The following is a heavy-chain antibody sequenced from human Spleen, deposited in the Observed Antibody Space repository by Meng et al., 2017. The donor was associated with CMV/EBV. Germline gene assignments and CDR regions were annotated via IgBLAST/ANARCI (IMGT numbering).Heavy chain of an antibody. J-gene: IGHJ6*02. D-gene: IGHD2-2*01. CDR2: IYYSGST. CDR1: GGFISSYY. V-gene: IGHV4-59*01. Sequence: SETLSLTCTVSGGFISSYYWSWIRQHPGKGLEWIGYIYYSGSTNYNPSLKRRVTISLDTSKNQFSLKLTSVTAADTAVYYCARDRGGFYAAGMDAWGQGTTVTVSS. CDR3: ARDRGGFYAAGMDA.